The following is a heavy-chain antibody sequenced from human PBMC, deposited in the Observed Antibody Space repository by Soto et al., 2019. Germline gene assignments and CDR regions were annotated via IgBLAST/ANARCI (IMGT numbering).Heavy chain of an antibody. J-gene: IGHJ1*01. CDR1: GFTFSSYG. CDR2: ISYDGSNK. CDR3: AKDRDIVVVVAALQH. D-gene: IGHD2-15*01. V-gene: IGHV3-30*18. Sequence: QVQLVESGGGVVQPGRSLRLSCAASGFTFSSYGMHWVRQAPGKGLEWVAVISYDGSNKYYADSVKGRFTISRDNSKNALYLPMNSLRAEHTAVYYCAKDRDIVVVVAALQHWGQGTLVPVSS.